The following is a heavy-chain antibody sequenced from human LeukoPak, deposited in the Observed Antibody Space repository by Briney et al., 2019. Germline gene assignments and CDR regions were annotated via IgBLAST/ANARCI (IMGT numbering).Heavy chain of an antibody. D-gene: IGHD3-10*01. CDR2: INHSGST. V-gene: IGHV4-34*01. Sequence: PGGSLRLSCAASGFTFSSYWMSWVRQPPGKGLEWIGEINHSGSTNYNPSLKSRVTISVDTSKNQFSLKLSSVTAADTAVYYCARGGDGSGVKNDYWGQGTLVTVSS. CDR3: ARGGDGSGVKNDY. CDR1: GFTFSSYW. J-gene: IGHJ4*02.